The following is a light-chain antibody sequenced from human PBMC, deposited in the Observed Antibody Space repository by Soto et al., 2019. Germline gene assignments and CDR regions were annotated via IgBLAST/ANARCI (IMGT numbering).Light chain of an antibody. Sequence: QSALTQPPSASGSPGQSVTISCTGTSSDVGGYNYVSWYQQHPGKAPKLMIYEVSKRPSGVPDRFSGSKSGNTASLTVSGLHAEDEADYYCSSYAGSNNSVFGGRTKLTVL. CDR2: EVS. J-gene: IGLJ2*01. V-gene: IGLV2-8*01. CDR1: SSDVGGYNY. CDR3: SSYAGSNNSV.